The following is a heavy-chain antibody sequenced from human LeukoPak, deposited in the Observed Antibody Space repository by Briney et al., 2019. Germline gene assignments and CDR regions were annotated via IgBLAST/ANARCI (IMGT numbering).Heavy chain of an antibody. CDR3: ARQPLPYGWELLRGRGFDY. CDR1: GGSISSSSYY. CDR2: INHSGST. D-gene: IGHD1-26*01. Sequence: SETLSLTCTVSGGSISSSSYYWSWIRQPPGKGLEWIGEINHSGSTNYNPSLKSRVTISVHTSQNQLSLTLSSVTAADTAVYDCARQPLPYGWELLRGRGFDYWGQGTLVTVSS. V-gene: IGHV4-39*01. J-gene: IGHJ4*02.